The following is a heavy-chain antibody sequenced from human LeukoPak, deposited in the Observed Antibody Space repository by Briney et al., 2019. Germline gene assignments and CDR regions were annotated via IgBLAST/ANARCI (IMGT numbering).Heavy chain of an antibody. Sequence: ASVKVSCKVSGYTLTELSMHWVRRAPGKGLEWMGGFDPEDGETIYAQKFQGRVTMTEDTSTDTAYMELSSLRSEDTAVYYCATEREHYYDSSGYYLGNWFDPWGQGTLVTVSS. D-gene: IGHD3-22*01. CDR2: FDPEDGET. J-gene: IGHJ5*02. V-gene: IGHV1-24*01. CDR3: ATEREHYYDSSGYYLGNWFDP. CDR1: GYTLTELS.